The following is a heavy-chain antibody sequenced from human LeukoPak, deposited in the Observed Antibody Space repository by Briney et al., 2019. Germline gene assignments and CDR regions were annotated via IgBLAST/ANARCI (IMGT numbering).Heavy chain of an antibody. D-gene: IGHD3-3*01. J-gene: IGHJ4*02. V-gene: IGHV1-18*01. CDR1: GYTFTSYG. CDR3: ARAYYDFWSGSPGLDYFDY. Sequence: ASVTVSCKASGYTFTSYGIRWVRQAPGQGLEWMGWISAYNGNTNYAQKLQGRVTMTTDTSTSTAYMELRSLRSDDTAVYYCARAYYDFWSGSPGLDYFDYWGQGTLVTVSS. CDR2: ISAYNGNT.